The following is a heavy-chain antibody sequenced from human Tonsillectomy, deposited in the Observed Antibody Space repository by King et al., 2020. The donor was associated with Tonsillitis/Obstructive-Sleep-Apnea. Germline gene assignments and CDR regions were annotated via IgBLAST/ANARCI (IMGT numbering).Heavy chain of an antibody. V-gene: IGHV1-2*02. CDR1: GYTFTGFY. CDR3: AREGNNWFDP. CDR2: INPNSGGT. J-gene: IGHJ5*02. D-gene: IGHD3-10*01. Sequence: QLVQSGAEVRKPGASVKISCRASGYTFTGFYMHWVRQAPGQGLEWMGWINPNSGGTYSAQKFQGRVTMTRDTSISTAYMELSRLTSDDPAVYYCAREGNNWFDPWGQGTLVTVSS.